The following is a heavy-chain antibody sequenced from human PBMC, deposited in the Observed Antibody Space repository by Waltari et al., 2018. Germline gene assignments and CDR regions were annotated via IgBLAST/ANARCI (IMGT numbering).Heavy chain of an antibody. CDR2: VKGDVKRP. CDR1: GGDYW. J-gene: IGHJ4*02. Sequence: EVQLVESGGGLVQSGGSLRLSCADSGGDYWMGWVRQAPGKGLKWGSRVKGDVKRPTYADSVKGRFTGSRDSANNMLYLQMNSLRAEDTAVYYCTTNPPGYWGQGTLVTVSS. CDR3: TTNPPGY. V-gene: IGHV3-74*01.